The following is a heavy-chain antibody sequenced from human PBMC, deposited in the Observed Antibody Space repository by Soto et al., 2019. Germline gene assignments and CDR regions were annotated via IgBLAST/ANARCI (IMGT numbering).Heavy chain of an antibody. D-gene: IGHD5-18*01. V-gene: IGHV3-53*01. Sequence: PGGSLRLSCAASGFTVSSNYMSWVRQAPGKGLEWVSVIYSGGGTYYADSVKGRFTISRDNSKNTLYLQMNSLRAEDTAVYYCARVQVRAMVKRHYYGMDVWGQGTTVTVSS. CDR3: ARVQVRAMVKRHYYGMDV. CDR2: IYSGGGT. J-gene: IGHJ6*02. CDR1: GFTVSSNY.